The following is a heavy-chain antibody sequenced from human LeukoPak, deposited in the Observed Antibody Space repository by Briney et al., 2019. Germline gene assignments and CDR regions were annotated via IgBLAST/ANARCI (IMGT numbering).Heavy chain of an antibody. CDR3: ARGQFLIDY. CDR1: GFTFRTYT. J-gene: IGHJ4*02. V-gene: IGHV3-48*01. D-gene: IGHD2/OR15-2a*01. CDR2: ISTSSSTI. Sequence: PGGSLRLSCAASGFTFRTYTMNWVRQAPGKGLEWISYISTSSSTIYYADSVKGRFTISKDNAKNSLFLQMNSLRAEDTAVYYCARGQFLIDYWGQGTLVTVSS.